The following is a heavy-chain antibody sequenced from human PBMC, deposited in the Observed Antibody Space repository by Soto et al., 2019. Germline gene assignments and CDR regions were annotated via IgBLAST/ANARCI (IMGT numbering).Heavy chain of an antibody. J-gene: IGHJ6*03. CDR2: ISSSSGTI. CDR1: GFTFITYT. CDR3: ARAPNLYSYYLDV. Sequence: PGGSLRLSCAASGFTFITYTMNWVRQAPGKGLEWVSYISSSSGTIYHADSVKGRFTISRDNAENSLYLQMNSLRGEDTAVYYCARAPNLYSYYLDVWGKGTTVTVSS. V-gene: IGHV3-48*04.